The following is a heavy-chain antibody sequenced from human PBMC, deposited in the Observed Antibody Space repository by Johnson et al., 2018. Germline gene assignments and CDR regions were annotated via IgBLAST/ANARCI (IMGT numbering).Heavy chain of an antibody. Sequence: VQLVESGGGLVKPGESLRLSCAASGFMFSSYSMNWVRQTPGKGLEWVSCISSTSSYVYYADSAKGRFTISRDNAKNSLFLQLSSLRADDTARYYCAKDTAPVTIDAGPHAFDIWGQGTMVTVSS. D-gene: IGHD3-3*01. CDR3: AKDTAPVTIDAGPHAFDI. V-gene: IGHV3-21*04. CDR1: GFMFSSYS. J-gene: IGHJ3*02. CDR2: ISSTSSYV.